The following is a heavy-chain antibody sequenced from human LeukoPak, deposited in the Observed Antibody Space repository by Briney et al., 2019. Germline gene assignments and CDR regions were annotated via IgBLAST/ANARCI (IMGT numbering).Heavy chain of an antibody. J-gene: IGHJ4*02. D-gene: IGHD2/OR15-2a*01. Sequence: SETLSLTCTVSDGSIASSFDYWGWIRQPPGRGLQWIGSISYSGTTDYNPSLKSRVTVSIDTSKTHSSLKLTSVTAADWVVYYCARQRLLGDYFDSWGQGALVTVFS. V-gene: IGHV4-39*01. CDR2: ISYSGTT. CDR3: ARQRLLGDYFDS. CDR1: DGSIASSFDY.